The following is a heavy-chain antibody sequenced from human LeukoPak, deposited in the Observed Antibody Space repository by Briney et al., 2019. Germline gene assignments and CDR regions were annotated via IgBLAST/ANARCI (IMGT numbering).Heavy chain of an antibody. D-gene: IGHD1-26*01. CDR3: AKDPGSGSYYLDAFDI. CDR1: GFTFSSYA. V-gene: IGHV3-23*01. CDR2: ISGSGGST. J-gene: IGHJ3*02. Sequence: QPGGSLRLSCAASGFTFSSYAMSWVRQAPGKGLEWVSAISGSGGSTYYADSVKGRFTISRDNSKNTLYLQMNSLRAEDTAVYYCAKDPGSGSYYLDAFDIWGQGTMVTVSS.